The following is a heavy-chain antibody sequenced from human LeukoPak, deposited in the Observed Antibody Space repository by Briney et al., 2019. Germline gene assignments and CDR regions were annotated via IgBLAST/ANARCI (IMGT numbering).Heavy chain of an antibody. CDR3: ARDRTNLLAGYYFY. V-gene: IGHV3-11*05. CDR1: GFTFSDYY. Sequence: GGSPRLSCEASGFTFSDYYMSWIRQAPGKGLEWVSSISDSSSNYIYYAGSVRGRFTLSRDNAKKTLYLQMNSLRAEDTAVYYCARDRTNLLAGYYFYWGQGTLVTVSS. J-gene: IGHJ4*02. D-gene: IGHD3-9*01. CDR2: ISDSSSNYI.